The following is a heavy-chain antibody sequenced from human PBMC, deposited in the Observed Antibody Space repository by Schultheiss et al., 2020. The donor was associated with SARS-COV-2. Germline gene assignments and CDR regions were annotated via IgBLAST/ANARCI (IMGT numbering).Heavy chain of an antibody. CDR2: ISYDGSNK. V-gene: IGHV3-30-3*01. CDR1: GFTFSSYA. J-gene: IGHJ5*02. D-gene: IGHD3-16*01. CDR3: ARDLGQRAA. Sequence: GGSLRLSCAASGFTFSSYAMHWVRQAPGKGLEWVAVISYDGSNKYYADSVKGRFTISRDNAKNSLFLEMNSLRVDDTAVYFCARDLGQRAAWGQGTLVTVSS.